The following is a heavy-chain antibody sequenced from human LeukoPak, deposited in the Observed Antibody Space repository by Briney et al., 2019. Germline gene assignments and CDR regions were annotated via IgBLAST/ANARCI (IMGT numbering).Heavy chain of an antibody. Sequence: GGSLRLSCTASGFIFTNYFMSWVRQAPGKGLEWVASIKHDGGEKYYVDSVRGRFTISRDNTMNSLYLQMSSLRAEDTAVYYCATDRGWRTSGYYLYYFEYWGQGTLVTYSS. D-gene: IGHD3-3*01. CDR1: GFIFTNYF. J-gene: IGHJ4*02. V-gene: IGHV3-7*01. CDR3: ATDRGWRTSGYYLYYFEY. CDR2: IKHDGGEK.